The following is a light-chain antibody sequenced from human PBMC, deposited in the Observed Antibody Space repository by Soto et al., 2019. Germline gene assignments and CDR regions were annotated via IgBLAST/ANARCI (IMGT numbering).Light chain of an antibody. CDR2: RDN. J-gene: IGLJ2*01. Sequence: QSVLTQPPSASGTPGQGVTISCSGAYSNVGTNYVYWYQQFPGTAPKLLIYRDNQRASGVPDRFSGSKSGTSASLAICGLRSEDEAEYYCAAWDDSPSAHVVFGGGTKVTVL. CDR1: YSNVGTNY. V-gene: IGLV1-47*01. CDR3: AAWDDSPSAHVV.